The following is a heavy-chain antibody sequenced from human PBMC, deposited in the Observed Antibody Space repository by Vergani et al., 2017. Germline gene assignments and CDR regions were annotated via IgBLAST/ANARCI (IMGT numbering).Heavy chain of an antibody. CDR3: ARAYDSSVYPEAFDI. V-gene: IGHV5-51*01. Sequence: EVQLVQSGAEVKKPGESLKISCKGSGYSFTSYWIGWVRQMPGKGLEWMGIIYPGDSDTRYSPSFQGQVTISADKSISTAYLQWSSLKASDTAMYYCARAYDSSVYPEAFDIWGQGTMVTVSS. D-gene: IGHD3-22*01. CDR2: IYPGDSDT. CDR1: GYSFTSYW. J-gene: IGHJ3*02.